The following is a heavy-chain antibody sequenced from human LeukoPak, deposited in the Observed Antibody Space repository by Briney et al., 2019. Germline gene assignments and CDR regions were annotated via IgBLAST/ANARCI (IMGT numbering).Heavy chain of an antibody. V-gene: IGHV4-34*01. CDR1: GGSFSGYY. CDR2: INHSGST. Sequence: SETLSLTCAVYGGSFSGYYWSWIRQPPGKGLEWIGEINHSGSTNYNPSLKSRVTISVDTSKNQFSLKLSSVTAADTAVYYCASLSPFDYWAREPWSPSPQ. CDR3: ASLSPFDY. J-gene: IGHJ4*02.